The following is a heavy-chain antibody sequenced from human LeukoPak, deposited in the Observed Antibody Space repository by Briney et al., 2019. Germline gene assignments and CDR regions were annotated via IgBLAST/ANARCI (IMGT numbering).Heavy chain of an antibody. Sequence: GASVKVSCKASGYTFTSYYMHWVRQAPGQGLEWMGIINPSGGSTSYAQKFQGRITMTRDTSTSTVYMELSSLGSEDTAVYYCARRLSDAFDIWGQGTMVTVSS. J-gene: IGHJ3*02. CDR2: INPSGGST. CDR3: ARRLSDAFDI. D-gene: IGHD3-16*01. V-gene: IGHV1-46*01. CDR1: GYTFTSYY.